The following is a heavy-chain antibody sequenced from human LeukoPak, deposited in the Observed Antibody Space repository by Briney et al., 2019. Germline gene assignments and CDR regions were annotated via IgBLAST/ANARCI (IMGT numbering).Heavy chain of an antibody. CDR2: ISHDGSYK. J-gene: IGHJ4*02. CDR1: GFTFSTFS. V-gene: IGHV3-30*04. D-gene: IGHD3-10*01. Sequence: GGSLRLSCAASGFTFSTFSMHWVRQAPGKGLEWVAVISHDGSYKYYVDSVKGRFSISRDNAKNTLYLQMNSLRVEDTAVYYCAKEGTAVYYGSGNYNVDYWGQGTLVTVSS. CDR3: AKEGTAVYYGSGNYNVDY.